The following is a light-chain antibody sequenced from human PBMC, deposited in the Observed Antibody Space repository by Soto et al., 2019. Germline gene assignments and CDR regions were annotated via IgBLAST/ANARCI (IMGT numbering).Light chain of an antibody. CDR2: DVT. Sequence: QSALTQPRSVSGSPGQSVTISCTGTNSDVGTFYFVSWYQQYPDKGPKLIIYDVTERPSGVPDRFSGSKSGNTASLTISGLQAEDEADYYCCPYAGSYTYVFGSGTKVTVL. V-gene: IGLV2-11*01. CDR1: NSDVGTFYF. J-gene: IGLJ1*01. CDR3: CPYAGSYTYV.